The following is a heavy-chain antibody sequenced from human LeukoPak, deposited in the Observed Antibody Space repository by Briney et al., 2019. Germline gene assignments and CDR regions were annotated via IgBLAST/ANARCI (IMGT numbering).Heavy chain of an antibody. V-gene: IGHV3-7*01. D-gene: IGHD5-18*01. CDR2: IKEDGSDK. J-gene: IGHJ4*02. Sequence: PGGSLRLSCAVSGFMFTSYWMTWVRQAPGKGLEWVANIKEDGSDKYYADSVKGRFTISRDNAKRSVYLQMNSLRVEDTAVYYCGTTLDTAIEVGGQGTLVTVSS. CDR1: GFMFTSYW. CDR3: GTTLDTAIEV.